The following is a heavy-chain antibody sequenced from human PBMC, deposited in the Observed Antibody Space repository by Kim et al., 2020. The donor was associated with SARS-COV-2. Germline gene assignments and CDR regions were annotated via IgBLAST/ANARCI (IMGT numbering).Heavy chain of an antibody. J-gene: IGHJ6*02. CDR1: GFTLSSYG. V-gene: IGHV3-30*18. Sequence: GGSLRLSCAASGFTLSSYGMHWVRQAPGKGLEWVAVISYDGSNKYYADSVKGRFTISRDNSKNTLYLQMNSLRAEDTAVYYCAKAPMVGVTASLRVDHYYCEMGVWGQGTTVTVSS. D-gene: IGHD2-21*02. CDR2: ISYDGSNK. CDR3: AKAPMVGVTASLRVDHYYCEMGV.